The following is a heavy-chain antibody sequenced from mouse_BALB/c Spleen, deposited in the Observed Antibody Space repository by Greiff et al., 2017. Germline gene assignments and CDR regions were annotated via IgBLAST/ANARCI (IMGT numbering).Heavy chain of an antibody. CDR1: GFTFSSFG. D-gene: IGHD2-14*01. V-gene: IGHV5-17*02. J-gene: IGHJ3*01. CDR2: ISSGSSTI. CDR3: ARSYRYDEGFAY. Sequence: EVQLVESGGGLVQPGGSRKLSCAASGFTFSSFGMHWVRQAPEKGLEWVAYISSGSSTIYYADTVKGRFTISRDNPKNTLFLQMTSLRSEDTAMYYCARSYRYDEGFAYWGQGTLVTVSA.